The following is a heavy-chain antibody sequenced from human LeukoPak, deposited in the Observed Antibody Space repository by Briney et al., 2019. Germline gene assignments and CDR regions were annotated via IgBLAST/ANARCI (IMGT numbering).Heavy chain of an antibody. Sequence: SETLSLTCTVSGGSISSSSYYWGWIRQPPGKGLEWIGSIYYSGSTYYNPSLKSRVTISVDTSKNQFSLKLSSVTAADTAVYYCARAPFLRITMVRGAFDYWGQGTLVTVSS. J-gene: IGHJ4*02. CDR3: ARAPFLRITMVRGAFDY. D-gene: IGHD3-10*01. V-gene: IGHV4-39*07. CDR2: IYYSGST. CDR1: GGSISSSSYY.